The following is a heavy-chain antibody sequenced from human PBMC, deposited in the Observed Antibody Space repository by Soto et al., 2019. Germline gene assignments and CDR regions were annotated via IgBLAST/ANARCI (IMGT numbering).Heavy chain of an antibody. CDR3: AHRESSSFGY. CDR1: GFSLSTSAVA. J-gene: IGHJ4*02. CDR2: IYGNDNK. D-gene: IGHD6-13*01. V-gene: IGHV2-5*01. Sequence: ESGPTLVNPTQTLTLTCTFSGFSLSTSAVAVGWIRQSPGKALEWLALIYGNDNKRYSPSLTTRLTITKDTSKNQVVLTMTNMDPVDTATYYCAHRESSSFGYWGQGTLVTVSS.